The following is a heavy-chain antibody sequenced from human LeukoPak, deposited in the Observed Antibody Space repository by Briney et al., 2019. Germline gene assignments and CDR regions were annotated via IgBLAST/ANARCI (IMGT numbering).Heavy chain of an antibody. CDR2: IYTSGST. CDR1: GGSISSYY. J-gene: IGHJ6*03. Sequence: SETLSLTCTVSGGSISSYYWSWIRQPAGKGLEWIGRIYTSGSTNYNPSLKSRVTMSVDTSKNQFSLKLSSVTAADTAVYYCARGNRYCSGGSCYRYYYMDAWGKGTTVTISS. CDR3: ARGNRYCSGGSCYRYYYMDA. D-gene: IGHD2-15*01. V-gene: IGHV4-4*07.